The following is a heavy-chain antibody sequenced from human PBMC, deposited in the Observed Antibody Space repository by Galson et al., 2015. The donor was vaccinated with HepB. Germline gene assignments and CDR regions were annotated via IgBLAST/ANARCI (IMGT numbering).Heavy chain of an antibody. Sequence: SLRLSCAGSGFTFSNYWMTWVRQAPGKGLEWVANIKEDGSKTYYVDSVKGRFTISRDNAKNSLYLQMNSLRAEDTAVYYCARAIGGSDIQWGQGTLVTVSS. J-gene: IGHJ4*02. CDR1: GFTFSNYW. D-gene: IGHD2-21*02. CDR3: ARAIGGSDIQ. V-gene: IGHV3-7*03. CDR2: IKEDGSKT.